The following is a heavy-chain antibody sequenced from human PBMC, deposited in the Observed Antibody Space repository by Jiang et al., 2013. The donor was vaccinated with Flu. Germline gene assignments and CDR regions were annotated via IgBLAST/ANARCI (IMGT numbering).Heavy chain of an antibody. Sequence: GAEVKKPGASVKVSCKASGYTFTNYGVTWVRQAPGQGLEWMGRIIPILGIANYAQKFQDRVTITADKSTSTAYMELSSLRSEDTAVYYCARSTLRYSYGLRDYYYYYGMDVWGQGTTVTVSS. J-gene: IGHJ6*02. V-gene: IGHV1-69*04. CDR2: IIPILGIA. D-gene: IGHD5-18*01. CDR3: ARSTLRYSYGLRDYYYYYGMDV. CDR1: GYTFTNYG.